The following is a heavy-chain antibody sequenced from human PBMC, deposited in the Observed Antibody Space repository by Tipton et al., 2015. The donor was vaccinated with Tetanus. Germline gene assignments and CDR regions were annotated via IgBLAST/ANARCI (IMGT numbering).Heavy chain of an antibody. CDR2: IYYSGSA. Sequence: TLSLTCTVSGGSISSGDYYWSWIRQPPGKGLEWIGYIYYSGSAYYNPSLKSRVTISVDTSKNQFSLKLSSVTAADTAVYYCAREGYYDSSGEIDYWGQGTLVTVSS. D-gene: IGHD3-22*01. CDR3: AREGYYDSSGEIDY. V-gene: IGHV4-30-4*01. J-gene: IGHJ4*02. CDR1: GGSISSGDYY.